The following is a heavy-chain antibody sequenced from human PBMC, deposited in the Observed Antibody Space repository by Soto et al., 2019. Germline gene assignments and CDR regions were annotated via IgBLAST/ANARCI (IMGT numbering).Heavy chain of an antibody. J-gene: IGHJ4*02. CDR3: ARGVYYDSSGYYSFDY. Sequence: QVQLVQSGAEVKKPGASVKVSCKASGYTFTGYYMHWVRQAPGQRLEWMGWINPNSGGTNYAQKFKGRVTMTRDTSISTAYMELSRLRSDDTAVYYCARGVYYDSSGYYSFDYWGQGTLVTVSS. D-gene: IGHD3-22*01. CDR1: GYTFTGYY. V-gene: IGHV1-2*02. CDR2: INPNSGGT.